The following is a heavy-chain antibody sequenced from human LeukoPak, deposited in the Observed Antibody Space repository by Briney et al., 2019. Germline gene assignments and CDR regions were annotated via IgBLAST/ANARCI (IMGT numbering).Heavy chain of an antibody. Sequence: PGGSLRLSCAASGFTVSSNYMSWVRQAPGKGLEWVSAISGSGGTTYYADSVKGRFTISRDNSKNTLYLQMNSLRAEDTAVYYCAKDLEDFPSFDYWGQGTLVTVSS. CDR1: GFTVSSNY. V-gene: IGHV3-23*01. J-gene: IGHJ4*02. CDR3: AKDLEDFPSFDY. CDR2: ISGSGGTT. D-gene: IGHD3-3*01.